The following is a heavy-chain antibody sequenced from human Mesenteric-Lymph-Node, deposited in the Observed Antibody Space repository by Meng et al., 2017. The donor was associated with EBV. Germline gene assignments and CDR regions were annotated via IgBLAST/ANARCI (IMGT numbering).Heavy chain of an antibody. CDR3: ARGRGLPVRYVDL. CDR1: GGAFSGYY. Sequence: SEALLLPSGVCGGAFSGYYWTWIRQAPGKGLEWMGEVYHTGGTNYSPSLQSRGLMSVDVSKNQFALKLSSLTAADTSVYYCARGRGLPVRYVDLWGQGTLVTVSS. V-gene: IGHV4-34*01. CDR2: VYHTGGT. D-gene: IGHD2-2*01. J-gene: IGHJ4*02.